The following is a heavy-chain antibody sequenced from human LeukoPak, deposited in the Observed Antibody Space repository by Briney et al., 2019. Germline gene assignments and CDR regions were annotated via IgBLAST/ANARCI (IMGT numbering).Heavy chain of an antibody. D-gene: IGHD3-10*01. V-gene: IGHV3-23*01. CDR3: AQDHGG. CDR2: VSGSGDST. Sequence: GGSLRLSCAASGFTVSSNYMSWVRQAPGKGLEWVSAVSGSGDSTYYADSVKGRFTISRDNSKNTLYLQMNSLRAEDTAVYYCAQDHGGWGQGTLVTVSS. CDR1: GFTVSSNY. J-gene: IGHJ4*02.